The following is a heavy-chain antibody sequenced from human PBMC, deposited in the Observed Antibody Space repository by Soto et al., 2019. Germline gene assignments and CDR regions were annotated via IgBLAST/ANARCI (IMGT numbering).Heavy chain of an antibody. CDR1: GGTFSSYA. CDR3: ARGGFADTAMAVTYYYGMDV. Sequence: SVKVSCKASGGTFSSYAISWVRQAPGQGLEWMGGIIPIFGTANYAQKFQGRVTITADESTSTAYMELSSLRSEDTAVYYCARGGFADTAMAVTYYYGMDVWGQGTTVTGLL. CDR2: IIPIFGTA. J-gene: IGHJ6*02. D-gene: IGHD5-18*01. V-gene: IGHV1-69*13.